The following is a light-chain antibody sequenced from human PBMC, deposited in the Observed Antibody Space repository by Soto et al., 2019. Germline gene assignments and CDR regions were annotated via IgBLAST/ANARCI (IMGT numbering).Light chain of an antibody. CDR2: EVS. CDR3: SSYTSSSDVV. CDR1: SSDVSGYNY. Sequence: QSVLTQPASVSGSPGQSITISCTGTSSDVSGYNYVSWYQQHPGKAPKLMIYEVSNRPSGVSNRFSGSKSGNTASLTISGLQAEDEADYYCSSYTSSSDVVFGGGTKVTVL. V-gene: IGLV2-14*01. J-gene: IGLJ2*01.